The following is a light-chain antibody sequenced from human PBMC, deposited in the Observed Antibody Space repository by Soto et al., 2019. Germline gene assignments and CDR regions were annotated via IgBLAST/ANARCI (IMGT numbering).Light chain of an antibody. CDR1: QGISSY. CDR2: AAS. V-gene: IGKV1-8*01. CDR3: QQYYSYLRT. Sequence: AIRMTQSPSSLSASIGDRVTITCRASQGISSYLAWYQQKPGKAPKLLIYAASTLQSGVPSRFSGSGSGTDFTLTISCLQSEDFATYYCQQYYSYLRTFGQGTKVEIK. J-gene: IGKJ1*01.